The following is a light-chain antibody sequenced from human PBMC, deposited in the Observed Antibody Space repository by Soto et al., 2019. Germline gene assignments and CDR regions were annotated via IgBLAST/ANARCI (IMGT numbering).Light chain of an antibody. CDR3: QQSYRTPHT. J-gene: IGKJ1*01. CDR1: QSISSY. V-gene: IGKV1-39*01. CDR2: AAS. Sequence: DIQMTQSPSSLSASVGDRVIITCRASQSISSYLNWYQQKVGKAPTLLIYAASSLQSGVPSRFSGSGSGTDFTLTISSLQPEDFASYYCQQSYRTPHTFGQGTKVEIK.